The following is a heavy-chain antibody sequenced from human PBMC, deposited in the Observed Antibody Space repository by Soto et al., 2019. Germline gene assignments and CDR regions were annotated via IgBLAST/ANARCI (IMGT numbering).Heavy chain of an antibody. D-gene: IGHD3-3*01. V-gene: IGHV3-7*01. J-gene: IGHJ3*02. Sequence: GGSLRLSCAASGFTFSSYWMSWVRQAPGKGLEWVANIKQDGSEKYYVDSVKGRFTISRDNAKNSLYLQMNSLRAEDTAVYYCARDTYYDFWSGYYTGGSAFDIWGQGAMVTVSS. CDR3: ARDTYYDFWSGYYTGGSAFDI. CDR1: GFTFSSYW. CDR2: IKQDGSEK.